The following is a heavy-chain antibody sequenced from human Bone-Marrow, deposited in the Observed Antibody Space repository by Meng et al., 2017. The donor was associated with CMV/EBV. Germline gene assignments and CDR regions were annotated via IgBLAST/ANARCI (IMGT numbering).Heavy chain of an antibody. CDR1: GFTVSSNY. CDR3: AKDHYYDSRPYYYYYGMDV. Sequence: GGSLRLSCAASGFTVSSNYMSWVRQAPGKGLEWVSVIYSGGSTYYADSVKGRFTISRDNSKNTLYLQMNSLRAEDTAVYYCAKDHYYDSRPYYYYYGMDVWGQGTTVTVSS. J-gene: IGHJ6*02. D-gene: IGHD3-22*01. CDR2: IYSGGST. V-gene: IGHV3-53*01.